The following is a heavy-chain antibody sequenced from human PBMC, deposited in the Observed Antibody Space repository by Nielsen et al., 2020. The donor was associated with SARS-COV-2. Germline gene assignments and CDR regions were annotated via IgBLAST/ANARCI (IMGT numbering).Heavy chain of an antibody. CDR2: MKGKGDGGTT. CDR3: TKLQYGGFDM. V-gene: IGHV3-15*01. CDR1: GFTFSNAW. Sequence: GASLKISCAASGFTFSNAWMNWVRQAPGKGLEWVGRMKGKGDGGTTDYGAPVKGRFTISRDDSKNMLYVEMNSLKTEDTAVYYCTKLQYGGFDMWGQGTMVTVSS. D-gene: IGHD3-16*01. J-gene: IGHJ3*02.